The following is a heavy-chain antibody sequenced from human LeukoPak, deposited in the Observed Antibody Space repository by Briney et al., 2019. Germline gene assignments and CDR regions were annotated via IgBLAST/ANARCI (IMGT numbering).Heavy chain of an antibody. Sequence: GGSLRLSCAASGFTVSSNYMSWVRQGPGKGLEWVSVIYSGGSTYYADSVKGRFTISRDNSKNTLYLQMNSQRAEDTAVYYCASGLNKAAGEEVRDYWGQGTLVTVSS. J-gene: IGHJ4*02. CDR3: ASGLNKAAGEEVRDY. V-gene: IGHV3-53*01. CDR1: GFTVSSNY. D-gene: IGHD6-13*01. CDR2: IYSGGST.